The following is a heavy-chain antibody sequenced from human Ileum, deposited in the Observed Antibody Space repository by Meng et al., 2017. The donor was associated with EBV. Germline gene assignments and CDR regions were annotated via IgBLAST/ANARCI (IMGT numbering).Heavy chain of an antibody. CDR2: INTKAGDP. J-gene: IGHJ4*02. CDR1: GYSFNKFA. D-gene: IGHD2-15*01. CDR3: VRDGRSINLLDY. V-gene: IGHV7-4-1*02. Sequence: QVGLLQFGSELKEPGASVKVSCMALGYSFNKFAINWVRKAPGQGLEWVGWINTKAGDPRYAKGFTGRFVFSLDTSVSTAYLQISSLKPEDPAVYYCVRDGRSINLLDYWGQGTLVTVSS.